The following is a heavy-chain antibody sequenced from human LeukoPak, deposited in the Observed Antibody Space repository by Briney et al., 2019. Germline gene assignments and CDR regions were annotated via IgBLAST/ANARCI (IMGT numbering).Heavy chain of an antibody. V-gene: IGHV4-59*01. J-gene: IGHJ4*02. D-gene: IGHD6-13*01. CDR1: GGSISGYY. CDR2: IYHSGTI. CDR3: AKPGAIAAADLGY. Sequence: SETLSLTCTVSGGSISGYYWNWIRQSPEKGLEWIGYIYHSGTINFNPSLKARVTMSIDTSKNQFSLKLSSVTAADTAVYYCAKPGAIAAADLGYWGQGTLVTVSS.